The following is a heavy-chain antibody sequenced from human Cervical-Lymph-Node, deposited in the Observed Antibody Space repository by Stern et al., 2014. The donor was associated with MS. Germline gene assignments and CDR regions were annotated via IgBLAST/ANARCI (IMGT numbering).Heavy chain of an antibody. J-gene: IGHJ4*02. CDR2: ISYHGRDK. V-gene: IGHV3-30*04. CDR1: EFAFSSHA. Sequence: QVQLGQSGGGVVQPGRSLRIFCVASEFAFSSHAMHWVRQAPGKGLEWVAVISYHGRDKYYADSVKGRFTISRDNSENTVFLQMNSLRPEDTAVYYCARDLDSELLGYRLDYWGQGTLVTVSS. CDR3: ARDLDSELLGYRLDY. D-gene: IGHD3-10*01.